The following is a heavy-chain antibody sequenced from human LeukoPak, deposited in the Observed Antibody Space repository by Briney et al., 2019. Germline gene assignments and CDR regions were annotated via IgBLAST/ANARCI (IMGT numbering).Heavy chain of an antibody. CDR3: ARAPGSGWYYYGMDV. V-gene: IGHV1-18*04. CDR2: ISAYNGIT. D-gene: IGHD6-19*01. Sequence: ASVKVSCKASGYTFTSYGISWVRQAPGQGLEWMGWISAYNGITNYAQKLQGRVTMTTDTSTSTAYMELRSLRSDDTAVYYCARAPGSGWYYYGMDVWGKGTTVTVSS. J-gene: IGHJ6*04. CDR1: GYTFTSYG.